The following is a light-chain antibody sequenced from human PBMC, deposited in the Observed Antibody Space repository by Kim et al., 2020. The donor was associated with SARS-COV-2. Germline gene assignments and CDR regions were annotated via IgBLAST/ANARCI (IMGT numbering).Light chain of an antibody. Sequence: GQSITVSCTAVNNDDNVLERVSWYQQQPGTAPKLVIFDVSKRPSGISSRFSGSRSANTASLTISGLQAEDDADYYCSSYTISNTYVFGSGTKVTVL. V-gene: IGLV2-14*03. J-gene: IGLJ1*01. CDR3: SSYTISNTYV. CDR1: NNDDNVLER. CDR2: DVS.